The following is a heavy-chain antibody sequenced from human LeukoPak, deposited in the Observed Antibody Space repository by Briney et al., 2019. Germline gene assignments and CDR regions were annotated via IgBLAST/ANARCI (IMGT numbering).Heavy chain of an antibody. CDR3: TRSGYYRAWFDP. CDR2: VDHSGNI. Sequence: SETLSLTCAVYGGYFSGYYWNWIRQPPGKGLEWIGEVDHSGNINYNPSLKSRVTISLDTSKNQFSLNLTSVTAADTAVYYCTRSGYYRAWFDPWGQGTLVTVSS. CDR1: GGYFSGYY. J-gene: IGHJ5*02. V-gene: IGHV4-34*01. D-gene: IGHD3-3*01.